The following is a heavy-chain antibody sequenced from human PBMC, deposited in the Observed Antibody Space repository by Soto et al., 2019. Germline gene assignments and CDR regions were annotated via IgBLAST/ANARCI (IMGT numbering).Heavy chain of an antibody. J-gene: IGHJ5*02. CDR1: GFPLGTHD. CDR2: ISGTGAKT. V-gene: IGHV3-23*01. CDR3: ARAMTYYASKGWFDT. Sequence: GGSLRLCCSASGFPLGTHDMGWVRQAPGTGLEWVSSISGTGAKTYYSNAVTGRFTISRDNSKNTLHLQMQNLRAEDTAIYYCARAMTYYASKGWFDTWGQGTLVTVSS. D-gene: IGHD3-22*01.